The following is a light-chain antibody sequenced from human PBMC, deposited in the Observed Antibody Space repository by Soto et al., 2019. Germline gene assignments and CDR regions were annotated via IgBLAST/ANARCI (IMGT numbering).Light chain of an antibody. J-gene: IGLJ2*01. CDR2: GNS. CDR3: QSYDSSLSGVV. Sequence: QSVLTQPPSVSGAPGQRVTISCTGGSSNIGAGYDVHWYQQLPGTAPKLLIYGNSNRPSGVPDRFSGSKSGTSASLAITGLQAEDEADYYCQSYDSSLSGVVFGGGTKLTFL. CDR1: SSNIGAGYD. V-gene: IGLV1-40*01.